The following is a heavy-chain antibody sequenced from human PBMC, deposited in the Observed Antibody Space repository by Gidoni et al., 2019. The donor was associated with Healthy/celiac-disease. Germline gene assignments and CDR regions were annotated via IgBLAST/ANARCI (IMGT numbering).Heavy chain of an antibody. CDR3: AKDGGSSGYYYFDY. V-gene: IGHV3-30*02. CDR2: IRYDGSNK. Sequence: QVQLVESGGGVVQPGGSLRLSCAASVFTFSSYGLHWVRQAPVKGLEWVAFIRYDGSNKYYADSVKGRFTIARDNSKNTRYLQMNSLRAEDTAVYYCAKDGGSSGYYYFDYWGQGTLVTVSS. D-gene: IGHD3-22*01. J-gene: IGHJ4*02. CDR1: VFTFSSYG.